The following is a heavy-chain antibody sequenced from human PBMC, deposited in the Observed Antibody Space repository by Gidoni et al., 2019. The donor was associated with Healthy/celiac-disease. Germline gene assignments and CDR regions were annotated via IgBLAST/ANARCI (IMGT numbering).Heavy chain of an antibody. V-gene: IGHV4-4*02. Sequence: QVQLQESGPGLVKPSGTLSLTCAVSGGSISSSNWWSWVRQPPGKGLEWIGEIYHSGSTNYNPSLKSRVTISVDKSKNQFSLKLSSVTAADTAVYYCARRATVPRPRGYSYGYYYGMDVWGQGTTVTVSS. CDR2: IYHSGST. J-gene: IGHJ6*02. D-gene: IGHD5-18*01. CDR1: GGSISSSNW. CDR3: ARRATVPRPRGYSYGYYYGMDV.